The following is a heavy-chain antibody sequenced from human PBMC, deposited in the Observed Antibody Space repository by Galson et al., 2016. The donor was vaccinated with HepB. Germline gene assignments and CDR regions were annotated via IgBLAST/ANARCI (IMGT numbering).Heavy chain of an antibody. J-gene: IGHJ6*02. CDR3: AKDEGFYNGMDF. CDR1: GGSVSSASHY. D-gene: IGHD2-2*02. V-gene: IGHV4-61*01. Sequence: TLSLTCTVSGGSVSSASHYWSWVRQPTGKGLEWIGYISDSESTNYNPSLKGRVTISSDRSKNQFSLRLNSVIAADTAVYYCAKDEGFYNGMDFWGQGTTVTVSS. CDR2: ISDSEST.